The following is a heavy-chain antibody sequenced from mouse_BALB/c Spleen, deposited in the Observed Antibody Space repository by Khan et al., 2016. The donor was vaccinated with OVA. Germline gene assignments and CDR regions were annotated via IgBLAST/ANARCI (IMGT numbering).Heavy chain of an antibody. V-gene: IGHV5-17*02. CDR1: GFTFSSFG. Sequence: EVELVEPGGGLVQPGGSRKLSCAASGFTFSSFGMHWVRQAPKKGLEWVAYMSSGSSTIYYVDTVKGRFTISRDNPKNTLFLQMTSLRSEDTAMYYCVRSGGNFHWYFDVWGAGTSVTVSS. J-gene: IGHJ1*01. CDR3: VRSGGNFHWYFDV. D-gene: IGHD2-1*01. CDR2: MSSGSSTI.